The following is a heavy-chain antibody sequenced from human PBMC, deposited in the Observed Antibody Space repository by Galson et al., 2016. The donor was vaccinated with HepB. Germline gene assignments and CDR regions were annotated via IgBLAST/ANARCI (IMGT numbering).Heavy chain of an antibody. V-gene: IGHV4-4*02. CDR3: ARVAFAGSFDY. D-gene: IGHD2/OR15-2a*01. CDR2: VSHSGST. CDR1: GGSINNYNW. J-gene: IGHJ4*02. Sequence: SETLSLTCAVSGGSINNYNWWTWVRQPPGKGLEWIAEVSHSGSTNYNPSFKSRVTISVDKSKNQFSLKLNSVTAADTAVYYCARVAFAGSFDYWGQGTLVTVSS.